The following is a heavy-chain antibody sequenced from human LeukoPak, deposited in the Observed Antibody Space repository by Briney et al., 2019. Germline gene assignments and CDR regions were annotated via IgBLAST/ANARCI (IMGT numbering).Heavy chain of an antibody. D-gene: IGHD2-15*01. CDR3: ARGPTYCSGGSCYSLYYFDY. V-gene: IGHV1-18*01. CDR1: GYTFTSYG. CDR2: ISAYNGNT. Sequence: ASVKVSCKASGYTFTSYGISWVRQAPGQGLEWMGWISAYNGNTNYAQKLQGRVTMTTDTSTSTAYMYLNSLRSEDTAVYYCARGPTYCSGGSCYSLYYFDYWGQGTLVTVSS. J-gene: IGHJ4*02.